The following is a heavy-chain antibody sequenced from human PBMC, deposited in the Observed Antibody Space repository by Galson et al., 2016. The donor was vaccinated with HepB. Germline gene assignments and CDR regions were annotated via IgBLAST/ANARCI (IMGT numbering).Heavy chain of an antibody. Sequence: SETLSLTCTVSGGSIRSSSYYWGWIRQPPGKGLEWIGSIYYSGSTYYNPSLKSRVTISVDTSKNQFSLKLSTVTAADTAMYYCARQSVAAPWSWFDPWGQGTLVTVSS. CDR2: IYYSGST. J-gene: IGHJ5*02. CDR1: GGSIRSSSYY. CDR3: ARQSVAAPWSWFDP. D-gene: IGHD6-6*01. V-gene: IGHV4-39*01.